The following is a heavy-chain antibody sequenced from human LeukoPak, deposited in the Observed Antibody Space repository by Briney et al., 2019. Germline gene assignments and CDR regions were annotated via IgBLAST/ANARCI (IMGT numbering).Heavy chain of an antibody. CDR1: GFNFSTHS. D-gene: IGHD1-26*01. CDR2: ISDDSNHI. Sequence: GGSLRLSCAASGFNFSTHSGNWIRQARGKGREWVSSISDDSNHIFYADTVKGRFTISRDNAKNSLYLQMNSLTAEDSAVYYCASRRGSNRPFDYWRQGTLVTVPS. CDR3: ASRRGSNRPFDY. V-gene: IGHV3-21*01. J-gene: IGHJ4*02.